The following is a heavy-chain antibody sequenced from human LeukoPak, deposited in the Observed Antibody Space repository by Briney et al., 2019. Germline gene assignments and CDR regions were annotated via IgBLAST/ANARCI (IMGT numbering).Heavy chain of an antibody. CDR1: GGSISSGSYY. D-gene: IGHD3-22*01. Sequence: PSETLSLTXTVSGGSISSGSYYWSWIRQPAGKGLEWIGRIYTSGSTNYNPSLKSRVTISVDMSKNQFSLKLSSVTAADTAVYYCARGLFYYDSSGYSNYFDYWGQGTLVTVSS. CDR2: IYTSGST. J-gene: IGHJ4*02. CDR3: ARGLFYYDSSGYSNYFDY. V-gene: IGHV4-61*02.